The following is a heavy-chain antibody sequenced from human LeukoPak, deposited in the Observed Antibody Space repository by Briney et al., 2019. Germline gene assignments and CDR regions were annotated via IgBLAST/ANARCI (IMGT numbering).Heavy chain of an antibody. J-gene: IGHJ4*02. CDR2: TYHSGST. CDR3: ARHATTVTVYYFDY. CDR1: GCSISSGYY. D-gene: IGHD4-17*01. V-gene: IGHV4-38-2*01. Sequence: SETLSLTCAVSGCSISSGYYWGWIRQPPGKGLEWIGSTYHSGSTYYNPSLKSRVTISVDTSKNQFSLKLSSVTAADTAVYYCARHATTVTVYYFDYWGQGTLVTVSS.